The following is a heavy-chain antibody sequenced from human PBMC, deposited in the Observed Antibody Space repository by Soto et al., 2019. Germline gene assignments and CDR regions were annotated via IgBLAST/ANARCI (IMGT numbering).Heavy chain of an antibody. V-gene: IGHV3-33*01. CDR1: GFTFSSYG. CDR3: ARGGDIAAAGVAFDY. CDR2: IWYDGSNK. D-gene: IGHD6-13*01. J-gene: IGHJ4*02. Sequence: QVQLVESGGGVVQPGRCLRLSCAASGFTFSSYGMHWVRQAPGKGLEWVAVIWYDGSNKYYADSVKGRFTISRDNSKNTQHLLMNSLTAEDTAVYYCARGGDIAAAGVAFDYWGQGTLVTVSS.